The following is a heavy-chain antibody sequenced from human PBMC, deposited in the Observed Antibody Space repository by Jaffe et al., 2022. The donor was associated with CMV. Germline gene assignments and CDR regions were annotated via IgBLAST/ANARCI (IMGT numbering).Heavy chain of an antibody. CDR3: ARSKTVNYYYDSSGYYHPFDY. V-gene: IGHV1-46*01. Sequence: QVQLVQSGAEVKKPGASVKVSCKASGYTFTSYYMHWVRQAPGQGLEWMGIINPSGGSTSYAQKFQGRVTMTRDTSTSTVYMELSSLRSEDTAVYYCARSKTVNYYYDSSGYYHPFDYWGQGTLVTVSS. CDR2: INPSGGST. J-gene: IGHJ4*02. D-gene: IGHD3-22*01. CDR1: GYTFTSYY.